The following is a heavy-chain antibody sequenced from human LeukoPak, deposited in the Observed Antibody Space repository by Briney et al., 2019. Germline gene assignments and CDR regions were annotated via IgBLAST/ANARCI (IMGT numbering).Heavy chain of an antibody. CDR1: GFTFSSYW. J-gene: IGHJ5*02. V-gene: IGHV3-7*01. CDR3: ASIGLAGDDPYNWFDP. CDR2: IKQDGSEK. Sequence: GGSLRLSCAASGFTFSSYWMSWVRQAPGKGLEWVANIKQDGSEKYYVDSVKGRFTISRDNAKNSLYLQMNSLRAEDTAVYYCASIGLAGDDPYNWFDPWGQGTLVTVSS. D-gene: IGHD6-13*01.